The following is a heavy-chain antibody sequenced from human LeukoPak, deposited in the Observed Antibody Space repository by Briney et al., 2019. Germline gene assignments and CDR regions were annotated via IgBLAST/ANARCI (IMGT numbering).Heavy chain of an antibody. CDR3: ARDGYYDILTGYYDPKFDY. Sequence: ASVKVSCKASGYTFTSYGISWVRQAPGQGLEWMGWISAYNGNTNYAQKLQGGVTMTTDTSTSTAYMELRSQRSDDTAVYYCARDGYYDILTGYYDPKFDYWGQGTLVTVSS. D-gene: IGHD3-9*01. V-gene: IGHV1-18*04. CDR2: ISAYNGNT. J-gene: IGHJ4*02. CDR1: GYTFTSYG.